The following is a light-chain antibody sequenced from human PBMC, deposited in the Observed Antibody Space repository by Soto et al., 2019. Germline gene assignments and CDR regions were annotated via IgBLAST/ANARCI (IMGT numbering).Light chain of an antibody. J-gene: IGKJ1*01. V-gene: IGKV1-5*01. CDR2: DAS. CDR3: QQYNTYST. Sequence: DIQMTQSPSTLSASVGARVIITCRASQRISSWLAWYQQKPGKAPKVLFYDASSLESGVPSRLSGSGSATEFTLTITNMQPDDFATYYCQQYNTYSTFGQGTKVEIK. CDR1: QRISSW.